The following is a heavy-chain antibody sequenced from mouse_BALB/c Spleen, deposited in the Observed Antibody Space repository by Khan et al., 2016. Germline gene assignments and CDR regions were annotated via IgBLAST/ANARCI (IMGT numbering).Heavy chain of an antibody. D-gene: IGHD1-1*01. CDR1: GYTFTSYV. J-gene: IGHJ2*01. CDR3: ARSSSYYFDY. Sequence: MQLKESGPELVKPGASVKMSCKASGYTFTSYVMHWVKQKPGQGLEWIGYINPYNDGTKYNEKFKDKATLTSDKSSSTAYMELSSLTSEDSAVYYCARSSSYYFDYWGQGTTLTVSS. V-gene: IGHV1S136*01. CDR2: INPYNDGT.